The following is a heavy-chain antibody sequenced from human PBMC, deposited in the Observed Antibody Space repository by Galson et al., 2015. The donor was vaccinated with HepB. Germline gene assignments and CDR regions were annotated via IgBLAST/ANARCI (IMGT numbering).Heavy chain of an antibody. Sequence: SVKVSCKASGYTFTGYYMHWVRQAPGQGLEWTGWINPNSGGTNYAQKFQGRVTMTRDTSISTAYMELSRLRSDDTAVYYCARDRSDCSSTSCYIDYWGQGTLVTVSS. CDR3: ARDRSDCSSTSCYIDY. J-gene: IGHJ4*02. D-gene: IGHD2-2*02. V-gene: IGHV1-2*02. CDR2: INPNSGGT. CDR1: GYTFTGYY.